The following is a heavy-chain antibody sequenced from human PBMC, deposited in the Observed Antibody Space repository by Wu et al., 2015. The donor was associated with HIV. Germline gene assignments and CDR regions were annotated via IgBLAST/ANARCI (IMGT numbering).Heavy chain of an antibody. V-gene: IGHV1-8*01. CDR3: AVLYNIPQSRPSXTP. J-gene: IGHJ4*02. CDR2: VNPNSGNT. Sequence: QVQLVQSGAEVKTPGASVKVSCKASGYTFTNYDINWVRQAAGQGLEWLGWVNPNSGNTHYAQKFQGRVTMTRATSINTAYMELSGLRSEDTAVYYCAVLYNIPQSRPSXTPWGQGTQVTVSS. D-gene: IGHD3-16*01. CDR1: GYTFTNYD.